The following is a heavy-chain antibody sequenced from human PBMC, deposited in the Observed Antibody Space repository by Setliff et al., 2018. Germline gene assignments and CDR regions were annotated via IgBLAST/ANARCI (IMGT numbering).Heavy chain of an antibody. CDR1: GYTFTWYY. D-gene: IGHD3-10*01. CDR2: VNPSGGST. J-gene: IGHJ5*02. CDR3: ARARTGSPLAGNWFDP. Sequence: ASVKVSCKASGYTFTWYYMHWVRQAPGQGLEWMGIVNPSGGSTSYAQKFQGRVTMTRDTSTSTVYMELSSLRSEDTAVYYCARARTGSPLAGNWFDPWGQGTLVTVSS. V-gene: IGHV1-46*01.